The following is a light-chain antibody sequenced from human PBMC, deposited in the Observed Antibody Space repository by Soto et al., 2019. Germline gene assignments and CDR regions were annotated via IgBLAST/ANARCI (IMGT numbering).Light chain of an antibody. CDR3: SSYTSATTYV. V-gene: IGLV2-14*01. CDR1: SSDVGAYNY. J-gene: IGLJ1*01. Sequence: QPALTQPASVSGSPGQSITISCTGTSSDVGAYNYDSWYQQYPGEAPKVIIYDVSHRPAGVSNRFSGSKSGNTASLTFSGLQTQDEADYYCSSYTSATTYVFGTGTKVTVL. CDR2: DVS.